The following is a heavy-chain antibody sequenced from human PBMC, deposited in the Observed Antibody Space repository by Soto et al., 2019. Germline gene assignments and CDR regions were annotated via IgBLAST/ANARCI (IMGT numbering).Heavy chain of an antibody. CDR2: IYYSGST. V-gene: IGHV4-39*01. Sequence: SETLSLTCTVSGGSISSSSYYWGWIRQPPGKGLEWIGSIYYSGSTYYNPSLKSRVTISVDTSKNQFSLKLSSVTAADTAVYYCARQRRDRYCSGGSCYPTDYWGQGTLVTVSS. CDR3: ARQRRDRYCSGGSCYPTDY. D-gene: IGHD2-15*01. CDR1: GGSISSSSYY. J-gene: IGHJ4*02.